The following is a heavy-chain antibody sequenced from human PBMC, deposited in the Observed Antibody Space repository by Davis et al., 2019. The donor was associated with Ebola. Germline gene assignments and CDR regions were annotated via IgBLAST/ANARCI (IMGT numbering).Heavy chain of an antibody. CDR3: AKDTGPWDTAIDDAFDI. CDR2: ISWNSGSI. Sequence: SLKISRAASGFTFDDYAMHWVRQAPGKGLEWVSGISWNSGSIGYADSVKGRFTISRDNAKNSLYLQMNSLRAEDTALYYCAKDTGPWDTAIDDAFDIWGQGTMVTVSS. V-gene: IGHV3-9*01. CDR1: GFTFDDYA. J-gene: IGHJ3*02. D-gene: IGHD5-18*01.